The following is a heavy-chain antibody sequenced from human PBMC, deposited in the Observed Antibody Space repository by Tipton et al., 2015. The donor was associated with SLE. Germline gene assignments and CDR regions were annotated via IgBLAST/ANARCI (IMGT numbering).Heavy chain of an antibody. CDR3: ARDQGDLRFFDY. CDR2: IYYSGRT. V-gene: IGHV4-59*01. CDR1: GGSISSYY. Sequence: TLSLTCTVSGGSISSYYWSWIRQPPGKGLEWIGYIYYSGRTNYNPSLKSRVTISVDTSKNQFSLKLSSVTAADTAVYYCARDQGDLRFFDYWGQGTLVTVSS. J-gene: IGHJ4*02. D-gene: IGHD3-3*01.